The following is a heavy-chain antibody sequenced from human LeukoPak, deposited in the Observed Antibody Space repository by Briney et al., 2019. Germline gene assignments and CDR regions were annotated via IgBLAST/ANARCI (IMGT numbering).Heavy chain of an antibody. CDR3: ARGKGDFDS. V-gene: IGHV4-59*01. D-gene: IGHD3-16*01. J-gene: IGHJ4*02. Sequence: SETLSLTCTVSGDSFTNYFWSWIRQPPGKGLEWIGSIYYTGSTNYNPSLQSRVTISLDTSKNDFSLNLNSVTAADAAVYYCARGKGDFDSWGQGTLVTVSS. CDR1: GDSFTNYF. CDR2: IYYTGST.